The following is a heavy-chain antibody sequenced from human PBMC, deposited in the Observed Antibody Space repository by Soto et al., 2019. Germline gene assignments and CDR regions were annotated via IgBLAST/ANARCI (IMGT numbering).Heavy chain of an antibody. Sequence: GGSLRLSCAASGFTFSSYGMHWVRQAPGKGLEWVAGILYDGSNEYYADSVKGRFTISRDNSKNTLYLHMNSLRVEDTAAYYCAKDLKSITIFGVVIIPDYYYYGMDVWGQGTTVTVSS. CDR1: GFTFSSYG. CDR2: ILYDGSNE. V-gene: IGHV3-30*18. CDR3: AKDLKSITIFGVVIIPDYYYYGMDV. J-gene: IGHJ6*02. D-gene: IGHD3-3*01.